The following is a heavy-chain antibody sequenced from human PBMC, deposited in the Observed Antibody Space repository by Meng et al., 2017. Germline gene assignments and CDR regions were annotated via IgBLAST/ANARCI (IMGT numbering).Heavy chain of an antibody. CDR3: ARYVGYSYGYGTDYYGMDV. D-gene: IGHD5-18*01. CDR1: GFTLSSYE. V-gene: IGHV3-48*03. CDR2: ISSSGSTI. J-gene: IGHJ6*02. Sequence: GESLKISCAASGFTLSSYEMNWVRQAPGKGLEWVSYISSSGSTIYYADSVKGRFTISRDNAKNSLYLQMNSLRAEDTAVYYCARYVGYSYGYGTDYYGMDVWGQGTTVTVSS.